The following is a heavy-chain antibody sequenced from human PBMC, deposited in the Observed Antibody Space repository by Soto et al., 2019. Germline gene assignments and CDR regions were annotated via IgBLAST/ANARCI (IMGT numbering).Heavy chain of an antibody. D-gene: IGHD2-15*01. V-gene: IGHV3-30-3*01. J-gene: IGHJ4*02. CDR3: ARASRYCSGASCYSGVDY. CDR1: GFTFSSYA. CDR2: ISYDGSNK. Sequence: QVQLVESGGGVVQPGRSLRLSCAASGFTFSSYAMHWVRQAPGKGLEWVAVISYDGSNKYYADSVKGRFTISRDNSKNTLYLQMNSLRAEDTAVYYCARASRYCSGASCYSGVDYWGQGTLVTVSS.